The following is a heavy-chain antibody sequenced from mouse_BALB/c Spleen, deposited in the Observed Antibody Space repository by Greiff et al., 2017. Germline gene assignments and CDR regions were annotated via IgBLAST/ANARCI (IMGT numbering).Heavy chain of an antibody. CDR3: ASSNWDGDAMDY. Sequence: QVQLQQSGAELARPGASVKLSCKASGYTFTSYWMQWVKQRPGQGLEWIGAIYPGDGDTRYTQKFKGKATLTADKSSSTAYMQLSSLASEDSAVYYCASSNWDGDAMDYWGQGTSVTVSS. CDR1: GYTFTSYW. J-gene: IGHJ4*01. V-gene: IGHV1-87*01. CDR2: IYPGDGDT. D-gene: IGHD4-1*02.